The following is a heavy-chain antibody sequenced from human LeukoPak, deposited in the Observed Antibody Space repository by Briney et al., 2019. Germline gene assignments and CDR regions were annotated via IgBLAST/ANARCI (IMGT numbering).Heavy chain of an antibody. V-gene: IGHV4-39*07. CDR2: IYHSGST. D-gene: IGHD3-10*01. J-gene: IGHJ4*02. Sequence: PSETLSLTCTVSGGSISSSSYYWGWIRQPPGKGLEWIGSIYHSGSTYYNPSLKSRVTISVDTSKNQFSLKLSSVTAADTAVYYCARENVRYYYGSGAENDYWGQGTLVTVSS. CDR3: ARENVRYYYGSGAENDY. CDR1: GGSISSSSYY.